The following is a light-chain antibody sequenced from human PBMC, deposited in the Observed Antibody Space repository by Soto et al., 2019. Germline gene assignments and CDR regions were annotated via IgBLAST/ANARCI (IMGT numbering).Light chain of an antibody. CDR1: ERIYSAY. CDR2: GTS. V-gene: IGKV3-20*01. CDR3: QQYGNSPIT. Sequence: EVVLTQSPGTLSLSRGEGATLSCRASERIYSAYLGWYQQKPGQAPRLLIYGTSSRATGIPDRFSGSGSGTDFTLTISRLEPEDFAVYYCQQYGNSPITFGQGTDWRL. J-gene: IGKJ5*01.